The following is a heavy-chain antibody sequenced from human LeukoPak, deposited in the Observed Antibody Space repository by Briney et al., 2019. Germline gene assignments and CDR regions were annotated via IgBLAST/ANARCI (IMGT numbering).Heavy chain of an antibody. CDR1: GFTFSSYE. J-gene: IGHJ4*02. V-gene: IGHV3-48*03. CDR2: ISSSGSTI. CDR3: ARDGNYYGSGSYLDY. Sequence: GGSLRLSCAASGFTFSSYETNWVRQAPGKGLEWVSYISSSGSTIYYADSVKGRFTISRDNAKNSLYLQMNSLRAEDTAVYYCARDGNYYGSGSYLDYWGQGTLVTVSS. D-gene: IGHD3-10*01.